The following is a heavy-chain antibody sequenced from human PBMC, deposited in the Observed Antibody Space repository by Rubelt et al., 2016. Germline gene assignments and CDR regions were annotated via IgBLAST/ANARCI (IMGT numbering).Heavy chain of an antibody. V-gene: IGHV4-39*01. D-gene: IGHD1-1*01. CDR3: ARLPSTGTKIVSDAFDI. Sequence: QVQLQESGPGLVKPSETLSLTCTVSGGSISSYYWGWIRQPPGKGLEWIGSIYYSGSTYYNPSLKSRVTISVDTSKNQCSLNLSSVTAADTAVYYCARLPSTGTKIVSDAFDIWGQGTMVTVSS. CDR2: IYYSGST. J-gene: IGHJ3*02. CDR1: GGSISSYY.